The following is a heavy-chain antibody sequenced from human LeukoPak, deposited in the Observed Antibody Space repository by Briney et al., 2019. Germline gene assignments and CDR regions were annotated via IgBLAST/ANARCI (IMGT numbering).Heavy chain of an antibody. J-gene: IGHJ4*02. CDR3: ATSSRTYSSTDY. D-gene: IGHD6-13*01. CDR1: GGTFSSYA. Sequence: SVKVSCKASGGTFSSYAISWVRQAPGQGLEWMGWIIPILGSANYAQSFQGRVTITADESTSTAYMELSSLRSGDTAVYYCATSSRTYSSTDYWGQGTLVTVSS. CDR2: IIPILGSA. V-gene: IGHV1-69*11.